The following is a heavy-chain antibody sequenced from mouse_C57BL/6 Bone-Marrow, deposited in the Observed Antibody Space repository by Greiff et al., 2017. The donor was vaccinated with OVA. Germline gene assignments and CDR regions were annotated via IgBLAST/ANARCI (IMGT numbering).Heavy chain of an antibody. CDR2: IDPANGNT. CDR3: AFDYGYFAWFAY. D-gene: IGHD2-2*01. CDR1: GFNIKNTY. J-gene: IGHJ3*01. Sequence: VQLKESVAELVRPGASVKLSCTASGFNIKNTYMHWVKQRPEQGLEWIGRIDPANGNTKYAPKFQGKATITADTSSNTAYLQLSSLTSEDTAIYYCAFDYGYFAWFAYWGQGTLVTVSA. V-gene: IGHV14-3*01.